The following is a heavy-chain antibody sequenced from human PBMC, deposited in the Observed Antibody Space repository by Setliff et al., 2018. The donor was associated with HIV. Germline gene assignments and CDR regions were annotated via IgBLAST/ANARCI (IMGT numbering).Heavy chain of an antibody. V-gene: IGHV4-4*09. Sequence: PSETLSLTCSVSGRSIDDSYWSWIRQSPGKGLEWIGFIKTSGRTNYKPSLKSRVTISLDTSKNQFSLRLNSVTATDTAVYYCARLAEDYYDSGTWEVDYWAQGTLVTV. J-gene: IGHJ4*02. CDR3: ARLAEDYYDSGTWEVDY. CDR2: IKTSGRT. D-gene: IGHD3-10*01. CDR1: GRSIDDSY.